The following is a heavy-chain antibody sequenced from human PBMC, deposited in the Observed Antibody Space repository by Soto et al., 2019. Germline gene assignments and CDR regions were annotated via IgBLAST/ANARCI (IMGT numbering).Heavy chain of an antibody. J-gene: IGHJ6*02. CDR1: GFTFSSYA. Sequence: QVQLVESGGGVVQPGRSLRLSCAASGFTFSSYAMHWVRQAPGKGLEWVAVISYDGSNKYYADSVKGRFTISRDNSKNTLYLQMNSLRAEDTAVYYCARPTDYGDYRLEWGENYGMDVWGQGTTVTVSS. D-gene: IGHD4-17*01. V-gene: IGHV3-30-3*01. CDR2: ISYDGSNK. CDR3: ARPTDYGDYRLEWGENYGMDV.